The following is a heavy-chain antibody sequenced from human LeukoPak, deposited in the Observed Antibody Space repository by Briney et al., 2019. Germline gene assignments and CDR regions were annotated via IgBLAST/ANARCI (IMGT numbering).Heavy chain of an antibody. V-gene: IGHV3-21*01. CDR3: ARGWGSGTSHQYFDY. CDR2: ISSSSSYI. Sequence: GGSLRLSCAASGFTFSSYSMNWVRQAPGKGLEWVSSISSSSSYIYYADSVKGRFTISRDNAKNSLYLQMNSLRAEDTAVYYCARGWGSGTSHQYFDYWGQGILVTVSS. D-gene: IGHD3-10*01. J-gene: IGHJ4*02. CDR1: GFTFSSYS.